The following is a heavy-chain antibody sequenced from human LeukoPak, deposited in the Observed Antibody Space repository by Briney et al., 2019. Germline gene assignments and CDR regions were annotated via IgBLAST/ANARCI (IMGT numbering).Heavy chain of an antibody. CDR1: GYNFTNYW. V-gene: IGHV5-51*01. Sequence: GESLKISCKGSGYNFTNYWVAWVRQMPEKGLECMGIIYPDDSDTRYSPSFQGQVIISADKSISTAYLQWSSLKASDTAMYYCASSPGIAAAGDDAFDLWGQGTMVTVSS. D-gene: IGHD6-13*01. CDR2: IYPDDSDT. J-gene: IGHJ3*01. CDR3: ASSPGIAAAGDDAFDL.